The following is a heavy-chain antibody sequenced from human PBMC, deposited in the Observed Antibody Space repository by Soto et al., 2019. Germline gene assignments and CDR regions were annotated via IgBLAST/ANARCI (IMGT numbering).Heavy chain of an antibody. CDR1: GGSLNNFY. V-gene: IGHV4-59*01. CDR2: IYYSGTT. J-gene: IGHJ4*02. Sequence: PSETLSLTCTVSGGSLNNFYWSWIRQPPGKGLEWIGYIYYSGTTNYNPSLKSRVTISVDTSKNQFSLKLSSVTAADTAVYYCARRVLPAATNYYFDYWGQGTLVTVSS. CDR3: ARRVLPAATNYYFDY. D-gene: IGHD2-2*01.